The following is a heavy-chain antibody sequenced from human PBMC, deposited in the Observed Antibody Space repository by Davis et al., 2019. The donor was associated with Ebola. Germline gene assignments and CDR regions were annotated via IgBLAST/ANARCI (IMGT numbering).Heavy chain of an antibody. J-gene: IGHJ4*02. D-gene: IGHD5-18*01. CDR2: INHSGST. Sequence: MPSETLSLTCAVYGGSFSGYYWSWIRQPPGKGLEWIGEINHSGSTNYNPFLKSRVTISVDTSKNQFSLKLSSVTAADTAVYYCARGQRYSYGYFRYWGQGTLVTVSS. V-gene: IGHV4-34*01. CDR1: GGSFSGYY. CDR3: ARGQRYSYGYFRY.